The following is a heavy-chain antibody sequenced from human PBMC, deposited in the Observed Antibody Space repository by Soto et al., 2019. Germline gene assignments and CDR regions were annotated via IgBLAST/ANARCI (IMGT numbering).Heavy chain of an antibody. CDR2: VHYSGRT. J-gene: IGHJ3*02. Sequence: QVQLQESGPGLVKPSQTLSLTCTVSGGSISGGDYFWSWIRLHPGKGLEWLGNVHYSGRTYYNPSLKSRVIISLDTSEKEFSLRLTSVTAADTAVYYCATEQLNGFDIWGQGTMVTVSS. V-gene: IGHV4-31*03. CDR1: GGSISGGDYF. CDR3: ATEQLNGFDI. D-gene: IGHD1-1*01.